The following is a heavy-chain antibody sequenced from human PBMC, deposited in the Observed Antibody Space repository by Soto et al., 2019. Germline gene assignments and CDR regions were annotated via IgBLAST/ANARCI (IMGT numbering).Heavy chain of an antibody. CDR1: GGSISSGDYY. D-gene: IGHD3-3*01. J-gene: IGHJ6*02. V-gene: IGHV4-30-4*01. CDR2: IYYSGST. Sequence: QVQLQESGPGLVKPSQTLSLTCTVSGGSISSGDYYWSWIRQPPGKGLEWIGYIYYSGSTYYNPSLKSRVTISVDTSKNQFSLKLSSVTAAGTAVYYCARGRGYYDFWSGSDVWGQGTTVTVSS. CDR3: ARGRGYYDFWSGSDV.